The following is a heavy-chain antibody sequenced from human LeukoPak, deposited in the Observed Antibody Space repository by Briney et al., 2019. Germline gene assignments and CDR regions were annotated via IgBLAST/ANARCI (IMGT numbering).Heavy chain of an antibody. CDR1: GFTFSSYS. J-gene: IGHJ4*02. Sequence: PGGSLRLSCAASGFTFSSYSMNWVRQAPGKGLEWVSSISISGTYLYYADSVKGRFTISRDNAKNSLYLQMSSLRAEDTAVYYCAGRPENWGQGTLVTVSS. D-gene: IGHD1-14*01. CDR3: AGRPEN. CDR2: ISISGTYL. V-gene: IGHV3-21*01.